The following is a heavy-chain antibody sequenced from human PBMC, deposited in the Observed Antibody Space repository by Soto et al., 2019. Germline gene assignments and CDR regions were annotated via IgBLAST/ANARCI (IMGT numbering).Heavy chain of an antibody. Sequence: QVQLVQSGAEVKKPGSSVKVSCKASGGTFSSYTISWVRQAPGQGLEWMGRIIAILGIANYAQKFQGRVTITADKSTSTAYMELSSLRSEDTAVYYCAREGGGDDYIWGSYRPWGQGTLVTVSS. CDR2: IIAILGIA. CDR3: AREGGGDDYIWGSYRP. J-gene: IGHJ5*02. V-gene: IGHV1-69*08. CDR1: GGTFSSYT. D-gene: IGHD3-16*02.